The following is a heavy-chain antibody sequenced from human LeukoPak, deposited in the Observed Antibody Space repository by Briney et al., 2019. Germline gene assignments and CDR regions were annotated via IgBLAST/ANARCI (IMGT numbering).Heavy chain of an antibody. CDR3: ARCRSTGRGIDC. J-gene: IGHJ4*02. V-gene: IGHV4-4*07. CDR2: IHASGST. CDR1: GGSISSYY. Sequence: SETLSLTCTVSGGSISSYYWSWIRQSPGKGLEWIGRIHASGSTNHNPSLKSRVTMSVDTSKNEFSLQVSSATAAETVVYYCARCRSTGRGIDCWGQGTLVTVSS. D-gene: IGHD3-16*01.